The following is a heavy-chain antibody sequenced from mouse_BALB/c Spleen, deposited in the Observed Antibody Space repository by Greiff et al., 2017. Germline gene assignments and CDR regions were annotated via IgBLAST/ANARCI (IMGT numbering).Heavy chain of an antibody. Sequence: QVQLQQSGPELVKPGASVKISCKASGYAFSSSWMNWVKQRPGQGLEWIGRIYPGDGDTNYNGKFKGKATLTADKSSSTAYMQLSSLTSVDSAVYFCARWGLTAGRNYWGQGTTLTVSS. CDR3: ARWGLTAGRNY. D-gene: IGHD1-2*01. V-gene: IGHV1-82*01. CDR2: IYPGDGDT. CDR1: GYAFSSSW. J-gene: IGHJ2*01.